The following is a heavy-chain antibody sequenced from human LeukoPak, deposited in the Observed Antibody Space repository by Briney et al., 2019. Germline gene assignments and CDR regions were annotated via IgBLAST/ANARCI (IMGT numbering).Heavy chain of an antibody. J-gene: IGHJ6*03. CDR3: ARDCPSSKDYDFWSGYSLGSYYYYMDV. V-gene: IGHV4-4*07. CDR1: GGSISSYY. D-gene: IGHD3-3*01. Sequence: PSETLSLTRTVSGGSISSYYWSSIRQPAGTGRGCWGRIYTSVSANYNPSPKGRVTISVDKSKNRFSLKLSSVTADDTAVYYCARDCPSSKDYDFWSGYSLGSYYYYMDVWGKGTTVTVSS. CDR2: IYTSVSA.